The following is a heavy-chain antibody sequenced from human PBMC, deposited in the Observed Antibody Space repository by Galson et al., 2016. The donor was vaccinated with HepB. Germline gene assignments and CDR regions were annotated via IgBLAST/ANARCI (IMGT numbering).Heavy chain of an antibody. J-gene: IGHJ1*01. D-gene: IGHD6-19*01. Sequence: SLRLSCAASGFTFSRFWMNWVRQAPGKGLEWVASIKEDGSKTSYVDSVKGRFTISRDNVGNLLYLQMNSLRAEDTAVYYCARYGDEAGWNFQHWGQGTLVTVSS. CDR3: ARYGDEAGWNFQH. V-gene: IGHV3-7*03. CDR1: GFTFSRFW. CDR2: IKEDGSKT.